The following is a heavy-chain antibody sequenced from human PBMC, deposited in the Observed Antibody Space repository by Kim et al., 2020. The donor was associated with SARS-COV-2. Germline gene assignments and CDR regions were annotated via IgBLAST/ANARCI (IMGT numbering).Heavy chain of an antibody. D-gene: IGHD3-10*01. J-gene: IGHJ4*02. CDR1: GGSISSSSYY. CDR3: ARHDGSGSYESYYFDH. Sequence: ETLSLTCTVSGGSISSSSYYWGWIRQPPGKGLEWIGSVYSSGSTYHNPSLKSRVTISGDTSKNQFSLKLSSVTAADTAVYYCARHDGSGSYESYYFDHWGQGTLVTVSS. CDR2: VYSSGST. V-gene: IGHV4-39*01.